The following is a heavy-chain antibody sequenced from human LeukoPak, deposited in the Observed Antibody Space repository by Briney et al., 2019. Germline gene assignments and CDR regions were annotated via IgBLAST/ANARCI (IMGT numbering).Heavy chain of an antibody. CDR2: IYSGGST. CDR1: GFTVSSNY. V-gene: IGHV3-66*01. J-gene: IGHJ6*02. D-gene: IGHD4-4*01. Sequence: GGSLRLSCAASGFTVSSNYMSWVRQAPGKGLEWVSVIYSGGSTYYADSVNGRFTISRDNSKNTLYLQMNSLRAEDTAVYYCASTYYSNHHGMDVWGQGTTVTVSS. CDR3: ASTYYSNHHGMDV.